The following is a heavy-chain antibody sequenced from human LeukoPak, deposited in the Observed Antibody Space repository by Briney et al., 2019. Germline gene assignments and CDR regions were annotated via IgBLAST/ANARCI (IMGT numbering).Heavy chain of an antibody. CDR3: ARDLIAAAGTPWFDP. V-gene: IGHV1-46*01. CDR2: INASGGST. CDR1: GSRFTSYY. D-gene: IGHD6-13*01. Sequence: TSVKVSCKASGSRFTSYYMHWVRQAPGHGLEWMGRINASGGSTTYAQKFQGRVTMPSDTSTSTVYMELSSLRSEDTAVYDCARDLIAAAGTPWFDPWGQGTRVTVST. J-gene: IGHJ5*02.